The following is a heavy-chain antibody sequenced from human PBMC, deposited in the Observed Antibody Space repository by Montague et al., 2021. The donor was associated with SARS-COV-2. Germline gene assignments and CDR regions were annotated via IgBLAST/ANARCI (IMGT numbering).Heavy chain of an antibody. CDR3: VRQPGQWLPREWFWFDP. V-gene: IGHV4-39*01. D-gene: IGHD6-19*01. Sequence: SETLSLTCAVAVGSGNGAGDYWGRMQEHPGKLLERIESVYYSGRTYYNPSLKSRVTISVDTSKNQFSLKLSSVTAADTAVYYCVRQPGQWLPREWFWFDPWGQGTLVTVS. CDR1: VGSGNGAGDY. CDR2: VYYSGRT. J-gene: IGHJ5*02.